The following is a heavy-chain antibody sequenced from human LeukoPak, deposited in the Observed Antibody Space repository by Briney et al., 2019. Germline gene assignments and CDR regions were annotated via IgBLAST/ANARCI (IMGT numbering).Heavy chain of an antibody. CDR3: AREWELQPFDY. V-gene: IGHV3-30*02. CDR2: IRYDGRNK. Sequence: PGGSLRLSCAASGFTFGNYGMHWVRQAPGKGLEWVTFIRYDGRNKYYADSVKGRFTISRDNAKNSLYLQMNSLRAEDTAVYYCAREWELQPFDYWGQGTLVTVSS. CDR1: GFTFGNYG. D-gene: IGHD1-26*01. J-gene: IGHJ4*02.